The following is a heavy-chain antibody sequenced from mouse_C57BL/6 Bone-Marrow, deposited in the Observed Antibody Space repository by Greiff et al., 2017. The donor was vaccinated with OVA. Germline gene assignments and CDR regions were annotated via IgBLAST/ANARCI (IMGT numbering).Heavy chain of an antibody. J-gene: IGHJ2*01. CDR1: GYTFTSYW. CDR2: IYPSDSET. V-gene: IGHV1-61*01. D-gene: IGHD1-1*01. CDR3: AREGLFYYYGSSGDY. Sequence: QVQLQQPGAELVRPGSSVKLSCKASGYTFTSYWMDWVKQRPGQGLEWIGNIYPSDSETHYNQKFKDKATLTVDKSSSTAYMQLSSLTSEDSAVYYCAREGLFYYYGSSGDYWGQGTTLTVSS.